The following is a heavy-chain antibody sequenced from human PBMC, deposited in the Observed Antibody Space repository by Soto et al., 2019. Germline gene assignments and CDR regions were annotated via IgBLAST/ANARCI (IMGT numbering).Heavy chain of an antibody. D-gene: IGHD1-26*01. CDR1: GFTFSSYG. J-gene: IGHJ6*02. CDR2: ISYDGSNK. Sequence: PGGSLRLSCAASGFTFSSYGMHWVRQAPGKGLEWVAVISYDGSNKYYADSVKGRFTISRDNSKNTLYLQMNSLRAEDTAVYYCAKDXVRRGATKGIYYYGMDVWGQGTTVTVSS. V-gene: IGHV3-30*18. CDR3: AKDXVRRGATKGIYYYGMDV.